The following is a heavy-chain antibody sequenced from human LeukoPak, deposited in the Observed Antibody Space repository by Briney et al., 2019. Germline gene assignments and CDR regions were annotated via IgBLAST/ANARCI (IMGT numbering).Heavy chain of an antibody. CDR2: IYYSGST. CDR1: GGSISSGGYY. Sequence: SETLSLTCTVSGGSISSGGYYWSWIRQHPGKGLEWIGYIYYSGSTYYNPSLKSRVTISADTSKNQFSLKLSSVTAADTAVYYCARGLGVPPDYWGQGTLVTVSS. V-gene: IGHV4-31*03. D-gene: IGHD3-10*01. J-gene: IGHJ4*02. CDR3: ARGLGVPPDY.